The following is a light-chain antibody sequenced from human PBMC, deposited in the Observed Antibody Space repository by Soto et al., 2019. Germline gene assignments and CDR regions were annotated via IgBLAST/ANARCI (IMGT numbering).Light chain of an antibody. CDR2: QVS. J-gene: IGLJ1*01. Sequence: QSVLTQPASVSGSPGQSITISCTGTSSDLGGYNFVSWYQHHPGKAPKLMIYQVSNRPSGVSNRFSGSKSGNKASLTISGLQAEDEADYYCCSYTSSSPYVFGTGTKLTVL. CDR3: CSYTSSSPYV. CDR1: SSDLGGYNF. V-gene: IGLV2-14*01.